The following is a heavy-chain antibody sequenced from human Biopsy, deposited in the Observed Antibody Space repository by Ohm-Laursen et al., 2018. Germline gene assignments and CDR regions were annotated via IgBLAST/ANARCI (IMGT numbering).Heavy chain of an antibody. CDR2: LNPVSGNS. D-gene: IGHD1-7*01. J-gene: IGHJ5*02. CDR3: GRAVRNQLLTDP. CDR1: GYTFTSYD. Sequence: ASVKVSCKASGYTFTSYDITWVRQASGQGPEWIGWLNPVSGNSNFGQKFRGRVTVTSDTSISTAYKELSGLTSDDTATYYCGRAVRNQLLTDPWGQGTLVTVTS. V-gene: IGHV1-8*01.